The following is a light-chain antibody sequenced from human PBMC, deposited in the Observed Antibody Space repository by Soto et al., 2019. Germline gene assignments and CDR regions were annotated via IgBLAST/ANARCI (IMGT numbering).Light chain of an antibody. V-gene: IGKV1-5*01. CDR3: QEYNSYPWT. CDR2: DAS. Sequence: DIQMTQSPSSLSASVGDRVTITCQASQDISNYLNWYQQRPGKAPNLLIYDASTLESGVPSRFSGSGSGTEFTLTISSLQPDDFATYYCQEYNSYPWTFGQGTKVDI. J-gene: IGKJ1*01. CDR1: QDISNY.